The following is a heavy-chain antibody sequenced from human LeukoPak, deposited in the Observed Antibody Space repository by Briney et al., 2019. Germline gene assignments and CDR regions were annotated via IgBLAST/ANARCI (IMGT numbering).Heavy chain of an antibody. J-gene: IGHJ3*02. CDR1: GFTFSSYA. CDR3: AKDLSFAAGDAFDI. Sequence: GGSLRLSCAASGFTFSSYAIHWVRQAPGKGLEYVAAISSNGGSTFYANSVKGRFIVSRDNSKNTLYLQMNSLRAEDTAVYYCAKDLSFAAGDAFDIWGQGTMVTVSS. D-gene: IGHD3-16*01. V-gene: IGHV3-64*04. CDR2: ISSNGGST.